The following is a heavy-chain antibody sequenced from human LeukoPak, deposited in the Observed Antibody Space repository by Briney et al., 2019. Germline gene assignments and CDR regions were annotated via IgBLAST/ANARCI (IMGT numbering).Heavy chain of an antibody. CDR3: ASATVTNYYYYYGMDV. J-gene: IGHJ6*04. Sequence: SVKVSCKASGGTFSSYAISWVRQAPGQGLEWMGGIIPVFGTANYAQKFQGRVTITTDESTSTAYMELSSLRSEDTAVYYCASATVTNYYYYYGMDVWGKGTTVTVSS. V-gene: IGHV1-69*05. D-gene: IGHD4-17*01. CDR1: GGTFSSYA. CDR2: IIPVFGTA.